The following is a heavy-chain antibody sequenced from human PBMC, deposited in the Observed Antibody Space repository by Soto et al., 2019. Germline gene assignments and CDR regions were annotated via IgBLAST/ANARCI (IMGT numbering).Heavy chain of an antibody. V-gene: IGHV4-59*13. Sequence: SETLSLTCTVSGASINNYFWNWIRRPPGGGLEWIGNIYHSGSTNYNPSLQSRVTMSIDMSTNQFSLRLTSVTAADAAVYYCARGPYYCGPDIGSYNWFGPWSQGTQVTVSS. J-gene: IGHJ5*02. CDR1: GASINNYF. CDR3: ARGPYYCGPDIGSYNWFGP. CDR2: IYHSGST. D-gene: IGHD2-21*01.